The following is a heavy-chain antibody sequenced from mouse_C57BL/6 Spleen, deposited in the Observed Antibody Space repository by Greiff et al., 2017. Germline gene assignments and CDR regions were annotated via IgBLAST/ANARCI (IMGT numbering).Heavy chain of an antibody. CDR2: INPNNGGT. V-gene: IGHV1-18*01. Sequence: VQLQQSGPELVKPGASVKIPCKASGYTFTDYNMDWVKQSHGKSLEWIGDINPNNGGTIYNQKFKGKATLTVDKSSSTAYMELRSLTSEDTAVYYCARGITTVVAEGNAMDYWGQGTSVTVSS. CDR1: GYTFTDYN. CDR3: ARGITTVVAEGNAMDY. J-gene: IGHJ4*01. D-gene: IGHD1-1*01.